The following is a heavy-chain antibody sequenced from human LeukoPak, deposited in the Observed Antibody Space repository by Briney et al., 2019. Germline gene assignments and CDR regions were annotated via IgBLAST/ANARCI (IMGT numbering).Heavy chain of an antibody. J-gene: IGHJ6*02. V-gene: IGHV3-9*01. CDR3: AKSWLASQYYYYGMDV. D-gene: IGHD3-22*01. CDR1: GFTFDDYA. CDR2: ISGNRGSI. Sequence: PGRSLRLSCAASGFTFDDYAMHWVRLAPGRGLEWVSRISGNRGSIGYADSVMGRFTISRDNAKNSLYLQMNSLRAEDTALYYCAKSWLASQYYYYGMDVWGQGTTVTVSS.